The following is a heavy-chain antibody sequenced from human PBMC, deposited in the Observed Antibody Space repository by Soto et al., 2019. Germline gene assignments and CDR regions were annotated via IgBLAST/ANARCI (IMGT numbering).Heavy chain of an antibody. V-gene: IGHV5-51*01. CDR3: ARHYLTVTTTVFYYYGTDV. J-gene: IGHJ6*02. Sequence: GESLKISCKGSGYSFTSYWIGWVRQMPGKGLEWMGIIYPGDSDTRYSPSFQGQVTISADKSIRTAYLQWSSLKASDTAMYYCARHYLTVTTTVFYYYGTDVWGQGTTVTVSS. CDR2: IYPGDSDT. CDR1: GYSFTSYW. D-gene: IGHD4-4*01.